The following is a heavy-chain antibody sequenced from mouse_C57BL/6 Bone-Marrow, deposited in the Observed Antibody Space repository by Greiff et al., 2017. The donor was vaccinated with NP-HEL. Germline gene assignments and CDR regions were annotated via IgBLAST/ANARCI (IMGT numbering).Heavy chain of an antibody. D-gene: IGHD1-1*02. CDR1: GFPFSDYG. V-gene: IGHV5-15*01. CDR3: ARQRGGIFDY. J-gene: IGHJ2*01. CDR2: ISNLAYSI. Sequence: EVKLMESGGGLVQPGGSLKLSCAASGFPFSDYGMAWVRQAPRKGPEWVAFISNLAYSIYYADTVTGRFTISRENAKNTLYLEMSSLRSEDTAMYYCARQRGGIFDYWGQGTTLTVSS.